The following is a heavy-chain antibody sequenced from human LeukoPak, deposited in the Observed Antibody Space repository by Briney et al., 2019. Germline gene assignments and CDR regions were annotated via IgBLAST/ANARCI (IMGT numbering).Heavy chain of an antibody. CDR3: ARHFGWLLPPGYFQH. CDR2: ISAYNGNT. CDR1: GYTFTSYG. V-gene: IGHV1-18*04. Sequence: ASVKVSCKASGYTFTSYGISWVRQAPGQGLEWMGWISAYNGNTNYAQKLQGRVTMTTDTSTSTAYMELRSLRSDDTAVYYCARHFGWLLPPGYFQHWGQGTLVTVSS. D-gene: IGHD3-9*01. J-gene: IGHJ1*01.